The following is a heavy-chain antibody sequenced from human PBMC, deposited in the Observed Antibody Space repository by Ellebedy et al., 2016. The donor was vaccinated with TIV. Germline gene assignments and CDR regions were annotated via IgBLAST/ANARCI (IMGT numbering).Heavy chain of an antibody. D-gene: IGHD1-26*01. V-gene: IGHV1-69*13. J-gene: IGHJ4*02. CDR1: RGSFSSYG. CDR3: ARGGRYSGSYNFDH. Sequence: AASVKVSCKASRGSFSSYGITWVRQAPGQGLEWMAGIVPFVDKAKNAQKFQGRISITADESTSTVYMELGSLRSDDTAVYYCARGGRYSGSYNFDHWGQGSLVTVSS. CDR2: IVPFVDKA.